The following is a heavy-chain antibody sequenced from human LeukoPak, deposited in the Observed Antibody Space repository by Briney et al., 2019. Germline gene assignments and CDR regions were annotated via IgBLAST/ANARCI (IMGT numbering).Heavy chain of an antibody. D-gene: IGHD5-12*01. CDR3: ARYSGYDPRGHYFDY. J-gene: IGHJ4*02. CDR2: INSDGSST. Sequence: GGSLRLSCAASGLTFSSYWMHWVRQAPGKGLVWVSRINSDGSSTSYADSVKGRFTISRDNAQNTLYLQMNSLRAEDTAVYYCARYSGYDPRGHYFDYWGQGTLVTVSS. V-gene: IGHV3-74*01. CDR1: GLTFSSYW.